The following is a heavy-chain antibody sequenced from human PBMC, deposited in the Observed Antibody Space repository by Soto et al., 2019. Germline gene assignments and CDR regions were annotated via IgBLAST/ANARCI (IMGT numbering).Heavy chain of an antibody. CDR3: ARGIVVVPAAAYYYYYYGMDV. J-gene: IGHJ6*04. Sequence: QVQLVQSGAEVKKPGSSVKVSCKASGGTFSSYAISWVRQAPGQGLEWMGGIIPIFGTANYAQKFQGRVTITADESTSTAYMELSSLRSEDTAVYYCARGIVVVPAAAYYYYYYGMDVWGKGTTVTVSS. CDR2: IIPIFGTA. V-gene: IGHV1-69*01. D-gene: IGHD2-2*01. CDR1: GGTFSSYA.